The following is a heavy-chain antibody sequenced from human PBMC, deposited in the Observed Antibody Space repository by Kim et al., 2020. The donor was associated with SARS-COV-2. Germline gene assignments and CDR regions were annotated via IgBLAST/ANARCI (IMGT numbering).Heavy chain of an antibody. CDR2: IWYDGSNK. CDR1: GFTFSSYG. V-gene: IGHV3-33*01. D-gene: IGHD4-17*01. CDR3: ARGRFYGDPFFDY. Sequence: GGSLRRSCAASGFTFSSYGMHWVRQAPGKGLEWVAVIWYDGSNKYYADSVKGRFTISRDNSKNTLYLQMNSLRAEDTAVYYCARGRFYGDPFFDYWGQGTLVTVSS. J-gene: IGHJ4*02.